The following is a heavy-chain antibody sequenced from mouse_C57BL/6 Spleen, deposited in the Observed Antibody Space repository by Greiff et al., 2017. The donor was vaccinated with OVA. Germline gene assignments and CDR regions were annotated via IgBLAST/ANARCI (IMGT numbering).Heavy chain of an antibody. V-gene: IGHV1-50*01. D-gene: IGHD1-1*01. J-gene: IGHJ3*01. CDR3: ATLYCYGSSWAY. Sequence: QVQLQQPGAELVKPGASVKLSCKASGYTFTSYWMQWVKQRPGQGLEWIGEIDPSDSYTNYNQKFKGKATLTVDTSSCTAYMQLSSLTSEDSAVYYCATLYCYGSSWAYWGQGTLVTVSA. CDR1: GYTFTSYW. CDR2: IDPSDSYT.